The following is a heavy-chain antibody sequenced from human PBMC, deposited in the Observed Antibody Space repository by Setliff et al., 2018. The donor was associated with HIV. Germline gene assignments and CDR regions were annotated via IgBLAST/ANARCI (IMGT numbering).Heavy chain of an antibody. D-gene: IGHD1-26*01. V-gene: IGHV4-59*11. CDR3: ARGWEWGAPLDY. CDR2: IFSSGST. Sequence: SETLSLTCTVSGYSISSHYWSWIRQPPGKELEWIGYIFSSGSTTYNPSLKSRVTISIDTSKNQFSLQVSSVTAADTAVYYCARGWEWGAPLDYWGQGTLVTVSS. CDR1: GYSISSHY. J-gene: IGHJ4*02.